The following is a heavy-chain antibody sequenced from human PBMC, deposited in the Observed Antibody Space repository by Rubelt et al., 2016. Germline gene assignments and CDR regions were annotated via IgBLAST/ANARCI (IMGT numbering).Heavy chain of an antibody. D-gene: IGHD6-13*01. CDR2: INSDGSST. V-gene: IGHV3-74*02. J-gene: IGHJ4*02. Sequence: VQLAESGGGVVQPGGSLRLSCAPSGFTYSSYWMHWVRQAPGKGLVWVSRINSDGSSTSYADSVKGRFTISRENAKNSLYLQMSSLRAEDTALYYCAKAAAGTHFDYWGQGTLVTVSS. CDR3: AKAAAGTHFDY. CDR1: GFTYSSYW.